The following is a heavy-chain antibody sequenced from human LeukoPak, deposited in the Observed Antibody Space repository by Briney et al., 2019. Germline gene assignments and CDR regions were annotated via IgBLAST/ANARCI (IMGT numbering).Heavy chain of an antibody. CDR3: ARRPHMDV. V-gene: IGHV4-39*01. Sequence: PSETLSLTCTVSGGSISSSSYYWGWIRQPPGKGLEWIGSIYYGGRTYYSPSLKSRVTISVDTSKNQFSLKLTSVTAADTAVYYCARRPHMDVWGQGTTVTVSS. CDR2: IYYGGRT. CDR1: GGSISSSSYY. J-gene: IGHJ6*02.